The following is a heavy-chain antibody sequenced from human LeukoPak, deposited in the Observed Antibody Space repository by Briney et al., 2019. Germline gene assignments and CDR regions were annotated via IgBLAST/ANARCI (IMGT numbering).Heavy chain of an antibody. CDR2: INPNSGGT. V-gene: IGHV1-2*02. Sequence: ASVKVSCKASGYTFANYYIHWVRQAPGQGLEWMGWINPNSGGTNYAQKFQGRVTMTRDTSISTAYMELSRLRSDDTAVYYCARVSSVKRYFDYWGQGTLVTVSS. J-gene: IGHJ4*02. CDR1: GYTFANYY. CDR3: ARVSSVKRYFDY.